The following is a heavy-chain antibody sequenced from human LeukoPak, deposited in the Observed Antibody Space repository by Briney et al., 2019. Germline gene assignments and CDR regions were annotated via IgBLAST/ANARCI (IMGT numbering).Heavy chain of an antibody. CDR3: ARDPHYGAGYYYYYYMDV. V-gene: IGHV3-74*01. D-gene: IGHD3-10*01. CDR2: INKDGSST. Sequence: GGSLRLSCAVSGFTFSSYWMHWVRQAPGKGLLWVSHINKDGSSTDYADSVKGRFTISRDNAKNTLYLQMNSLRAEDTAVYYCARDPHYGAGYYYYYYMDVWGKGTTVTVSS. J-gene: IGHJ6*03. CDR1: GFTFSSYW.